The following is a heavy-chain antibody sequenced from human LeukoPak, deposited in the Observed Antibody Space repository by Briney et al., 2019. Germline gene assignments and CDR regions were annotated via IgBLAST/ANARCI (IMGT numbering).Heavy chain of an antibody. V-gene: IGHV4-39*01. CDR1: GGSISSSSYY. CDR2: IYYSGST. D-gene: IGHD6-13*01. CDR3: ARVQEGIAAAGTRINP. Sequence: SETLSLTCTVSGGSISSSSYYWGWIRQPPGKGLEWIGSIYYSGSTYYNPSLKSRVTISVDTSKNQFSLKLSSVTAADTAVYYCARVQEGIAAAGTRINPWGQGTLVTVSS. J-gene: IGHJ5*02.